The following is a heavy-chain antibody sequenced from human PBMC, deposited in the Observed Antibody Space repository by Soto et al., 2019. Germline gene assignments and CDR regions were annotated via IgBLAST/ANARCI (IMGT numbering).Heavy chain of an antibody. J-gene: IGHJ6*02. Sequence: GESLKISCKGSGFSFTTYWISWVRQMPGKGLEWMGRIDPSDSYTNYSPSFQGHVTISADKSISTAYLQWSSLKASDTAMYYCASSPRGYCSSTSCRELGNYYGMDVWGQGTTVTVSS. CDR2: IDPSDSYT. CDR3: ASSPRGYCSSTSCRELGNYYGMDV. D-gene: IGHD2-2*01. CDR1: GFSFTTYW. V-gene: IGHV5-10-1*01.